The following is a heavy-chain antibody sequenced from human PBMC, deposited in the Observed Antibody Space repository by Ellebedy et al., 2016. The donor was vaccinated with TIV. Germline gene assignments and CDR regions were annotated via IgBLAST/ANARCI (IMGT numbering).Heavy chain of an antibody. CDR1: GDSVSSASWY. CDR2: IDYTGFT. J-gene: IGHJ4*02. V-gene: IGHV4-39*01. CDR3: ASQPSHATYYLQY. Sequence: MPSETLSLTCTISGDSVSSASWYWGWIRQAPGMGLEWIANIDYTGFTHYNPSLKSRVTLSIDPSKNQFSLNLTSVTAADTAVYYCASQPSHATYYLQYWGRGTLVAVSS.